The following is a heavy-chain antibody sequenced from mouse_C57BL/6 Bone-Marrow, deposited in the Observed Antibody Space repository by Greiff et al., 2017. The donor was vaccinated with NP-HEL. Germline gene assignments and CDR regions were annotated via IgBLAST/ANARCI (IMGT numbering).Heavy chain of an antibody. CDR1: GYSITSGYY. V-gene: IGHV3-6*01. Sequence: VQLQQSGPGLVKPSQSLSLTCSVTGYSITSGYYWNWIRQFPGNKLEWMGYISYDGSNNYNPSLKNRISITRDTSKNQFFLKLNSVTTEDTATYYGAGSSFYFDYWGQGTTLTVSS. CDR3: AGSSFYFDY. J-gene: IGHJ2*01. D-gene: IGHD1-1*01. CDR2: ISYDGSN.